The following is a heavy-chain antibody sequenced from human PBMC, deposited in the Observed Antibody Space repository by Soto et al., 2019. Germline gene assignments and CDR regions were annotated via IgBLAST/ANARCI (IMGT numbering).Heavy chain of an antibody. CDR1: GFTVSSNY. Sequence: EVQLVESGGGLIQPGGSLRLSCAASGFTVSSNYMSWVRQAPGKGLEWVSVIYSGGSTYYADSVKGRFTISRDNSKNTLYLQMNSLRAEDTAVYYCARGETWNYLYFDYWGQGTLVTVSS. D-gene: IGHD1-7*01. CDR2: IYSGGST. V-gene: IGHV3-53*01. J-gene: IGHJ4*02. CDR3: ARGETWNYLYFDY.